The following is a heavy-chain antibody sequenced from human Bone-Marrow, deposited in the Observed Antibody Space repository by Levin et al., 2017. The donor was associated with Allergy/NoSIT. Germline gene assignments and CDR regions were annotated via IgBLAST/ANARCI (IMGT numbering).Heavy chain of an antibody. CDR2: INTNTGNP. CDR1: GYTFTSYA. V-gene: IGHV7-4-1*02. D-gene: IGHD6-19*01. J-gene: IGHJ6*02. CDR3: ARALGGGYSSGWYLDYYYGMDG. Sequence: ASVKVSCKASGYTFTSYAMNWVRQAPGQGLEWMGWINTNTGNPTYAQGFTGRFVFSLDTSVSTAYLQISSLKAEDTAVYYCARALGGGYSSGWYLDYYYGMDGWGQGTTVTVSS.